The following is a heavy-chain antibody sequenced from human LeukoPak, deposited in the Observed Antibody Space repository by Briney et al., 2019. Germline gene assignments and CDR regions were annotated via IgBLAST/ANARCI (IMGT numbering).Heavy chain of an antibody. Sequence: GGSLRLSCVASRFIFSNYGMNWVRQAPGKGLEWVSYISPTSSFIYYADSVKGRFTISRDNAKKSLYLQMNGLRAEDTAVFYCARDDSGSYPNYFGNWGQGTLVTVSS. V-gene: IGHV3-48*01. CDR2: ISPTSSFI. CDR1: RFIFSNYG. D-gene: IGHD1-26*01. J-gene: IGHJ4*02. CDR3: ARDDSGSYPNYFGN.